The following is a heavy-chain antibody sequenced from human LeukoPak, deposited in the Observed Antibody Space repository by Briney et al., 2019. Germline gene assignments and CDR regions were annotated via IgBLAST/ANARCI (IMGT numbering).Heavy chain of an antibody. D-gene: IGHD3-22*01. J-gene: IGHJ3*02. V-gene: IGHV4-4*02. CDR3: ARVSHYYDSSGYYYVRAFDI. Sequence: SETLSLTCGVSGGSITTTNYWSWVRQSPGRGLEWIGEISLSGYTGFNPSLRGRVTMSLDESKNHLSLTLTSVTAADTAVYYCARVSHYYDSSGYYYVRAFDIWGQGTMVTVSS. CDR1: GGSITTTNY. CDR2: ISLSGYT.